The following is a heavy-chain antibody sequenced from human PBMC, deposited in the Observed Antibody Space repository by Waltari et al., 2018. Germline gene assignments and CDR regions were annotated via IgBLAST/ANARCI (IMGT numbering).Heavy chain of an antibody. V-gene: IGHV3-33*06. CDR3: AKEASATPGTDWFDP. CDR2: IWYDGSNK. J-gene: IGHJ5*02. Sequence: QVQLVESGGGVVQPGRSLRLSCAASGFTFSSYGMHWVRQAPGKGLEWVAVIWYDGSNKYYADSVKGRFTISRDNSKNTLYLQMNSLRAEDTAVYYCAKEASATPGTDWFDPWGQGTLVTVSS. D-gene: IGHD6-13*01. CDR1: GFTFSSYG.